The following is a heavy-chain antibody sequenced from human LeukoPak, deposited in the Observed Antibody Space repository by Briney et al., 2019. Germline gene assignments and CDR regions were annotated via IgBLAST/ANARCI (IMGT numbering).Heavy chain of an antibody. CDR2: ISSSSSYI. CDR1: GFTFSSYS. Sequence: GGSLRLSCAASGFTFSSYSMNWVRQAPGKGLEWVSSISSSSSYIYYADSVKGRFTISRDNAQNSLYLQMNSLRAEDTAIYYCATSTAAAGTDWGQGTLVTVSS. D-gene: IGHD6-13*01. CDR3: ATSTAAAGTD. V-gene: IGHV3-21*04. J-gene: IGHJ4*02.